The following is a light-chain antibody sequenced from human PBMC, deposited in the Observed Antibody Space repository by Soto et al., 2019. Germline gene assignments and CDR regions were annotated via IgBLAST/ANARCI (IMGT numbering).Light chain of an antibody. V-gene: IGLV2-14*01. CDR1: SSDVGGYNY. CDR2: DVS. CDR3: ISYTSSSTLGV. J-gene: IGLJ3*02. Sequence: QSVLTQPASVSGSPGQSITISCTGTSSDVGGYNYVSWYQQHPGKAPKLMIYDVSNRPSGVSKRFSGSKSGNTASLTITGLQAEDEADYYCISYTSSSTLGVFGGGTKRTVL.